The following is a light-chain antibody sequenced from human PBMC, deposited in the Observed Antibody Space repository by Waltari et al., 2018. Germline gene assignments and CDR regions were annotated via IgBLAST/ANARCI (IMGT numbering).Light chain of an antibody. CDR2: AAS. CDR1: QSISNH. V-gene: IGKV1-39*01. CDR3: QQSYSTPPWT. Sequence: DIQMTQSPSSLSASVGDRVTITCRASQSISNHLNWYQQKPGKAPKLLIYAASSLQSGVPSRFSGSGSGTEFTLTISSLQPEDFATYYCQQSYSTPPWTFGQGTKVEIK. J-gene: IGKJ1*01.